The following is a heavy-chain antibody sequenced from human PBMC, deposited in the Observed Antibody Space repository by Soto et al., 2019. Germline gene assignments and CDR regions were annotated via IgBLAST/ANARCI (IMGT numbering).Heavy chain of an antibody. CDR3: ARCHYSGSARTYGMDV. D-gene: IGHD3-10*01. CDR2: INAGNGNT. J-gene: IGHJ6*02. CDR1: GYTFTSYA. Sequence: GASVKVSCKASGYTFTSYAMHWVRQAPGQRLEWMGWINAGNGNTKYSRKFQGRVTITRDTSASTAYMELSSLRGEDTAVYHCARCHYSGSARTYGMDVWGQGTTVTVSS. V-gene: IGHV1-3*01.